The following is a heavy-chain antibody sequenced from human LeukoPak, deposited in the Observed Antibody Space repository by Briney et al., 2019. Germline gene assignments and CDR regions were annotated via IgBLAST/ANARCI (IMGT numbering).Heavy chain of an antibody. J-gene: IGHJ6*04. V-gene: IGHV4-4*02. D-gene: IGHD3-10*01. CDR2: IYRSGST. CDR1: GGSISSSNW. Sequence: PSGTLSLTCAVSGGSISSSNWWSWVRQPPGKGLEWIGEIYRSGSTNYNPSLKSRVTISVDKSKNQFSLKLSSVTAADTAVYYCARARGTMVRDYYYYYGMDVWGKGTTVTVSS. CDR3: ARARGTMVRDYYYYYGMDV.